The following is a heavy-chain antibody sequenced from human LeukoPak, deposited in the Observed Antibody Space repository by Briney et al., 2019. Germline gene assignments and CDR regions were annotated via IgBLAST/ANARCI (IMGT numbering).Heavy chain of an antibody. D-gene: IGHD5-24*01. J-gene: IGHJ6*03. Sequence: RAASVKVSCKASGYTFSNYDINWVRQATGQGLEWMGWMNPTSGNIGYAQQFQGRLSFTTNTPISTAYMELSSLTSEDTAVYYCARGMRRMATISEYYYMDVWGKGTTVTVSS. CDR1: GYTFSNYD. CDR2: MNPTSGNI. V-gene: IGHV1-8*03. CDR3: ARGMRRMATISEYYYMDV.